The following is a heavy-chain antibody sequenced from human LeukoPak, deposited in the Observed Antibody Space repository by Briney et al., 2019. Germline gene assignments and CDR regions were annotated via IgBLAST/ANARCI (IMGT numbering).Heavy chain of an antibody. CDR2: INHSGST. V-gene: IGHV4-34*01. CDR3: AREVRYSSSWYVQGYYGMDV. D-gene: IGHD6-13*01. J-gene: IGHJ6*02. CDR1: GGSFSGYY. Sequence: SETLSLTCAVYGGSFSGYYWSWIRQPPGKGLEWIGEINHSGSTNYNPSLKSRVTISVDASKNQFSLKLSSVTAADTAVYYCAREVRYSSSWYVQGYYGMDVWGQGTTVTVSS.